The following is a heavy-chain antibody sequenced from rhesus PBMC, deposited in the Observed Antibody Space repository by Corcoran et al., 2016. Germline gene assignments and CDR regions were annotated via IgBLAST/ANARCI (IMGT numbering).Heavy chain of an antibody. D-gene: IGHD6-37*01. J-gene: IGHJ5-2*02. CDR3: ARSYSGGWKLDV. CDR1: GGSISSNY. V-gene: IGHV4S11*01. CDR2: IDGRGSNN. Sequence: QVQLQESGPGLVKPLETLSLTCAVSGGSISSNYWSWIRQPPGKELEWTGYIDGRGSNNKYKPSLKSRVTLSGDTSKNQFAMKLTSVTAADTAVYFCARSYSGGWKLDVWGRGVLVAVSS.